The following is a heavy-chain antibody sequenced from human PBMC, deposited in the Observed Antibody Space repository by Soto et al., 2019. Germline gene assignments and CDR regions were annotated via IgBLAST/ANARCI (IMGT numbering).Heavy chain of an antibody. Sequence: SETLSLTCTVSGGSISSYYWSWIRQPPGKGLEWIGYIYYSGSTNYNPSLKSRVTISVDTSKNQFSLKLSSVTAADTAVYYCARARTGRLDPWGQGTLVTVYS. CDR1: GGSISSYY. CDR3: ARARTGRLDP. V-gene: IGHV4-59*01. J-gene: IGHJ5*02. CDR2: IYYSGST.